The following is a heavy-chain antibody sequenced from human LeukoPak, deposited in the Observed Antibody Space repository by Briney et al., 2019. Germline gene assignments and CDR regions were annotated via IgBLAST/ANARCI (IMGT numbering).Heavy chain of an antibody. J-gene: IGHJ4*02. CDR1: GGSISSYY. V-gene: IGHV4-59*08. CDR2: IYYSGST. CDR3: ARHDREWEVLDY. D-gene: IGHD1-26*01. Sequence: SETLSLTCTVSGGSISSYYWSWIRQPPGKGLEWIGYIYYSGSTHYTPSLRSRVTTSVDTSKNHISLRLSSVTATDTAVYYCARHDREWEVLDYWGQGTLVTVSS.